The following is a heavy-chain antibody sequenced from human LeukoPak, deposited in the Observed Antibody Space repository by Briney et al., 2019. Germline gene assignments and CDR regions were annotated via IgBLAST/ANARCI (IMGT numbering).Heavy chain of an antibody. Sequence: SETLSLTCTVSGGSISSSSYYWGWIRQPPGKGLEWIGRIYTSGSTNYNPSFKSRVTISVDTSKNQFSLKVDSVTAADTAVYYCARDHPTPTTGYMDVWGKGTTVTVSS. J-gene: IGHJ6*03. CDR2: IYTSGST. D-gene: IGHD1-26*01. CDR3: ARDHPTPTTGYMDV. CDR1: GGSISSSSYY. V-gene: IGHV4-39*07.